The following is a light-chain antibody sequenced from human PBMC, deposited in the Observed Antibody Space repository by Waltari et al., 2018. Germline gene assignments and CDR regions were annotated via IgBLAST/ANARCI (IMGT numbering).Light chain of an antibody. CDR1: SDDVCAYVY. Sequence: QSALTQPASVSGSPGQSITISCSGTSDDVCAYVYVSWYQQRPDKAPQLIIFKVKYRPSGVSNRFSGSKSGNAASLTISGLQAEDEADYYCSSYTIFSTLVFGGGTKLTVL. V-gene: IGLV2-14*01. J-gene: IGLJ2*01. CDR3: SSYTIFSTLV. CDR2: KVK.